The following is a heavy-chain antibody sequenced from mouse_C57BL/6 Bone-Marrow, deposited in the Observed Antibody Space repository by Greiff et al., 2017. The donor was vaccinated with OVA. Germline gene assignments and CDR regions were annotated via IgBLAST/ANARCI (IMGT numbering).Heavy chain of an antibody. V-gene: IGHV1-26*01. D-gene: IGHD2-2*01. Sequence: VQLKQSGPELVKPGASVKISCKASGYTFTDYYMNWVKQSHGKSLEWIGDINPNNGGTSYNQKFKGKATLTVDKSSSTAYMELRSLTSEDSAVYYCARSGGMVTLDYWGQGTTLTVSS. CDR1: GYTFTDYY. CDR2: INPNNGGT. J-gene: IGHJ2*01. CDR3: ARSGGMVTLDY.